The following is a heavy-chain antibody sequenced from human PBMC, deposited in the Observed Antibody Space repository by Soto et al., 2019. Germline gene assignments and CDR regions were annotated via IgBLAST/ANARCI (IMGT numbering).Heavy chain of an antibody. CDR1: GFTFSSYA. CDR2: ISYDGSNK. D-gene: IGHD6-13*01. CDR3: ARDAPHLRIAAAGCYGL. V-gene: IGHV3-30-3*01. J-gene: IGHJ3*01. Sequence: QVQLVESGGGVVQPGRSLRLSCAASGFTFSSYAMHWVRQAPGQGLERVAVISYDGSNKYYADSVKGRFTISRDNSKNTLYRQMNSLRAKDTSVYYCARDAPHLRIAAAGCYGLWGQETKVTASS.